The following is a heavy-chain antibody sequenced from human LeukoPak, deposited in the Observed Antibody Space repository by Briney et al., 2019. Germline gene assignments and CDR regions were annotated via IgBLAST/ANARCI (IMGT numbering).Heavy chain of an antibody. CDR2: INADGSRT. Sequence: GGSLRLSCAASGFTFSSYWMHWVRQAPGKGLVWVSRINADGSRTNYADSVKGRFTISRDNAKNTLYLQMNSLRAEDTAVYYCARGGLYYYGSGSPNDAFDIWGQGTMVTVSS. D-gene: IGHD3-10*01. CDR1: GFTFSSYW. CDR3: ARGGLYYYGSGSPNDAFDI. J-gene: IGHJ3*02. V-gene: IGHV3-74*01.